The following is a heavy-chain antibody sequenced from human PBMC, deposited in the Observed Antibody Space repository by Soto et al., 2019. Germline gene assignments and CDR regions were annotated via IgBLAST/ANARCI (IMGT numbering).Heavy chain of an antibody. V-gene: IGHV5-51*01. CDR3: ASNLGYCSGGSCYLIY. Sequence: GESLKISCKGSGYRFTSYWSGWVRQMPGKGLEWMGIIYPGDSDTRYSPSFQGQVTISADKSISTAYLQWSSLKASDTAMYYCASNLGYCSGGSCYLIYWGQGTLVTVSS. CDR2: IYPGDSDT. CDR1: GYRFTSYW. J-gene: IGHJ4*02. D-gene: IGHD2-15*01.